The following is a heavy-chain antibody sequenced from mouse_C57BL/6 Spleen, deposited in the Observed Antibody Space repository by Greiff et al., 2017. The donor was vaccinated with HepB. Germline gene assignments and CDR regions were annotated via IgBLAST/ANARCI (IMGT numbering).Heavy chain of an antibody. V-gene: IGHV1-53*01. CDR3: AKGDSNYETWFAY. CDR1: GYTFTSYW. CDR2: INPSNGGT. D-gene: IGHD2-5*01. Sequence: QVQLQQPGTELVKPGASVKLSCKASGYTFTSYWMHWVKQRPGQGIEWIGNINPSNGGTNYNEKFKSKATLTVDKSSSTAYMQLSSLTSEDSAVYYCAKGDSNYETWFAYWGQGTLVTVSA. J-gene: IGHJ3*01.